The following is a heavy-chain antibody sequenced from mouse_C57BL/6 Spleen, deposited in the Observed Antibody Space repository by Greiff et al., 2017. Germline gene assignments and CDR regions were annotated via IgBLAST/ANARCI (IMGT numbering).Heavy chain of an antibody. Sequence: QVQLKQPGAELVRPGTSVKLSCKASGYTFTSYWMHWVKQRPGQGLEWIGVIDPSDSYTNYNQKFKGKATLTVDTSSSTAYMQLSSLTSEDSAVYYCRRITTVGPFDYWGQGTTLTVSA. V-gene: IGHV1-59*01. D-gene: IGHD1-1*01. CDR2: IDPSDSYT. CDR1: GYTFTSYW. CDR3: RRITTVGPFDY. J-gene: IGHJ2*01.